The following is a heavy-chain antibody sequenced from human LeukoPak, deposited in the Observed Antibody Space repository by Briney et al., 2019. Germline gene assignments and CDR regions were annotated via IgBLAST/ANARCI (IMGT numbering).Heavy chain of an antibody. V-gene: IGHV4-59*01. CDR1: GGSISSYY. J-gene: IGHJ3*02. CDR2: IYYSGST. D-gene: IGHD3-22*01. Sequence: SQTLSLTCTVSGGSISSYYWSWIRQPPGKGLEWIGYIYYSGSTNYNPSLKSRVTISVDTSKNQFSLKLSSVTAADTAVYYCARDLDDSSGYYDGAFDIWGQGTMVTVSS. CDR3: ARDLDDSSGYYDGAFDI.